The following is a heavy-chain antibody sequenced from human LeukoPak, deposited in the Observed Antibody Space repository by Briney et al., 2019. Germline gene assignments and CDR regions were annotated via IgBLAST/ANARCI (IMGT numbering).Heavy chain of an antibody. CDR1: GYTFTGYY. V-gene: IGHV1-46*01. CDR3: AREQGQLDRWFDP. D-gene: IGHD6-6*01. Sequence: ASVKVSCKASGYTFTGYYMHWVRQAPGQGLEWMGIINPSGGSTSYAQKFQGRVTVTRDTSTSTVYMELSSLRSEDTAVYYCAREQGQLDRWFDPWGQGTLVTVSS. CDR2: INPSGGST. J-gene: IGHJ5*02.